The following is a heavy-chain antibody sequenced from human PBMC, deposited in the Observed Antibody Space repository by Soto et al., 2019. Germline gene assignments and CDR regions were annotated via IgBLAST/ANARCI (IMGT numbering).Heavy chain of an antibody. J-gene: IGHJ6*02. D-gene: IGHD3-3*01. CDR3: AKDIIRFLEWLSTSYYGMDV. Sequence: GGSLRLSCAASGFTFSSYAMSWVRQAPRKGLEWVSAISGSGGSTYYADYVKGRFTISRDNSKNTLYLQMNSLRAEDTAVYYCAKDIIRFLEWLSTSYYGMDVWGQGTTVTVSS. CDR1: GFTFSSYA. CDR2: ISGSGGST. V-gene: IGHV3-23*01.